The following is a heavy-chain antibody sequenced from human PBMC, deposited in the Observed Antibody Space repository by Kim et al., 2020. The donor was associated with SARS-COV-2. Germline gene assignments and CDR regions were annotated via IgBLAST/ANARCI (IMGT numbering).Heavy chain of an antibody. CDR1: GGSISSYN. Sequence: SETLSLTCSVSGGSISSYNWNWIRQPPGKGLEWIGYIYYTGGTNYNPSLKSRVTILLDTSKNQFSLTLSSVTAADTAVYYCARGDSYYDSSGDYYYSM. V-gene: IGHV4-59*01. J-gene: IGHJ6*03. CDR2: IYYTGGT. D-gene: IGHD3-22*01. CDR3: ARGDSYYDSSGDYYYSM.